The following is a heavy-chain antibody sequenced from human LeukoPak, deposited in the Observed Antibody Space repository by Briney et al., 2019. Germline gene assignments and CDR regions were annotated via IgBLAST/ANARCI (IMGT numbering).Heavy chain of an antibody. CDR2: IFYSGST. CDR1: GGSISTSSYY. V-gene: IGHV4-39*07. J-gene: IGHJ3*02. CDR3: ARGYCSGGSCYWRNAFDI. Sequence: SETLSLTCTVSGGSISTSSYYWGWVRQPPGKGLEWIGNIFYSGSTYYSPSLKSRVTISVDTSKNQFSLKLNSVTAADTAVYYCARGYCSGGSCYWRNAFDIWGQGTMVTVSS. D-gene: IGHD2-15*01.